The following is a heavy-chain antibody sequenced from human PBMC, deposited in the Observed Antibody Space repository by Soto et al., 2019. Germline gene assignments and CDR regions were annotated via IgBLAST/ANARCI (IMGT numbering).Heavy chain of an antibody. D-gene: IGHD6-6*01. CDR2: IYTSGST. J-gene: IGHJ5*02. CDR1: GGSISSYY. Sequence: PSETLSLTCTVSGGSISSYYWSWIRQPAWKGLEWIGRIYTSGSTNYNPSLKSRVTMSVDTSKKQFSLKLSSVTAADTAVYYCARDLRDGVAASPQNWFDPWGQGTLVTVSS. CDR3: ARDLRDGVAASPQNWFDP. V-gene: IGHV4-4*07.